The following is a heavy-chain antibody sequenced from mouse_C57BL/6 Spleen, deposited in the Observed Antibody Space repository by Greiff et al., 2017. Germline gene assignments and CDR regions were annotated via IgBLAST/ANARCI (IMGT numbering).Heavy chain of an antibody. CDR2: INPGSGGT. CDR1: GYAFTNYS. J-gene: IGHJ4*01. CDR3: ARSGAAQAYAMGC. V-gene: IGHV1-54*01. Sequence: VQLVESGAELVRPGTSVKVSCKASGYAFTNYSIEWVKQRPGQGLEWIGVINPGSGGTNYNAKFKGKATLTADTSSSTAYLQLSSLASEDSAVYFCARSGAAQAYAMGCWGQGPSVTV. D-gene: IGHD3-2*02.